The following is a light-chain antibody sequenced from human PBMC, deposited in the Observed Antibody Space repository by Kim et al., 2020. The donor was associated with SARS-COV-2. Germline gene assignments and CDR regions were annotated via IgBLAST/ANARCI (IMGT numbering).Light chain of an antibody. CDR1: ESIRNY. J-gene: IGKJ1*01. V-gene: IGKV1-27*01. CDR3: QKEKSAPGT. Sequence: SGYVGARVTINGRASESIRNYLAWYQQKPGKVPITLIYNAVALQSGVPSRFRGSGSGTDFPLPMRSLQPEDVATDYCQKEKSAPGTFGQGTKLEI. CDR2: NAV.